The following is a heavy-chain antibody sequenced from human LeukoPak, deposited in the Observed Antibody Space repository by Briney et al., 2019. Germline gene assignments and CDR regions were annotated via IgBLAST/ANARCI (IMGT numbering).Heavy chain of an antibody. Sequence: GGSLRLSCAGSGFMFDHYAMNWVRQAPGRGLEWVSVITGIGGGTYYAESVEGRFTVSRDNSKNTVYLQMNSLRADDTAVYYCAKDGGRTLTYYFDWWGQGTLVTVAS. J-gene: IGHJ4*02. CDR2: ITGIGGGT. CDR1: GFMFDHYA. D-gene: IGHD1-14*01. CDR3: AKDGGRTLTYYFDW. V-gene: IGHV3-23*01.